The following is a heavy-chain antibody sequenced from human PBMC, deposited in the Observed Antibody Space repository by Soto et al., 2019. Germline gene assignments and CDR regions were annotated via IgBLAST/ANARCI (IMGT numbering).Heavy chain of an antibody. Sequence: QVQLVQSGAEVKKPGASVKVSCKASGYTFTSYDINWVRQATGQGLEWMGWMNPNSGNTGYAQKFQGRVTMTRNTSISTAYMELSSLRSEDTAVYYCARGGGLRFLEWFQRGSGGEDVWGQGTTVTVSS. CDR2: MNPNSGNT. CDR1: GYTFTSYD. V-gene: IGHV1-8*01. CDR3: ARGGGLRFLEWFQRGSGGEDV. D-gene: IGHD3-3*01. J-gene: IGHJ6*02.